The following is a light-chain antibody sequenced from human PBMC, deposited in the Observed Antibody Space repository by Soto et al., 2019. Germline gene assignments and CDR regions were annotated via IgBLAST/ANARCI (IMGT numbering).Light chain of an antibody. J-gene: IGKJ4*01. V-gene: IGKV3-15*01. Sequence: EILMTKSKATLSVSQGKRANLSCRPSQSVSSNLAWYQQKPGQAPRLLIYGASTRATGIPARFSGSGSGTEFTLTIRSLNSEYFAVYYRQQYNNCPILTGGGGTKVDIK. CDR3: QQYNNCPILT. CDR1: QSVSSN. CDR2: GAS.